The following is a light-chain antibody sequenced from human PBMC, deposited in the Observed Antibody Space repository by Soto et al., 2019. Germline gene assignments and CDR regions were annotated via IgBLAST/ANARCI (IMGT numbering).Light chain of an antibody. CDR3: CSDAGSYSFV. CDR1: SSDVAGYNY. CDR2: DVT. Sequence: QSALTQPRSVSGSPGQSVTISCTGTSSDVAGYNYVSWYQQHPGKAPKLMIYDVTKRPSGVPDRFPGPKSGNPASLTISGLHAEDEADYYCCSDAGSYSFVFGTGTKVTVL. J-gene: IGLJ1*01. V-gene: IGLV2-11*01.